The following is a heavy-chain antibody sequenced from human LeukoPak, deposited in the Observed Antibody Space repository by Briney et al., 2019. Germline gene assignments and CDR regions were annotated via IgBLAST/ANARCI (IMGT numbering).Heavy chain of an antibody. CDR1: GGSISSYY. CDR2: IYTSGST. J-gene: IGHJ4*02. V-gene: IGHV4-4*09. Sequence: PSETLSLTCTVSGGSISSYYWSWIRQPPGKGLEWIGYIYTSGSTNYNPSLKSRVTISVDTSKNQFSLKLSSVTAADTAAYYCARHPSTIPYYFDYWGQGTLVTVSS. D-gene: IGHD2-2*02. CDR3: ARHPSTIPYYFDY.